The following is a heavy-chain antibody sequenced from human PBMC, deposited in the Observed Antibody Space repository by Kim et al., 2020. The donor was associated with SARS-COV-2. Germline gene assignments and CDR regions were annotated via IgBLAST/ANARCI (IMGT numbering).Heavy chain of an antibody. CDR3: ARAIKGYFEPSYYFDY. Sequence: SPKSRVTISVDTSKNQFSLKLSSVTAADTAVYYCARAIKGYFEPSYYFDYWGQGTLVTVSS. V-gene: IGHV4-59*01. J-gene: IGHJ4*02. D-gene: IGHD3-9*01.